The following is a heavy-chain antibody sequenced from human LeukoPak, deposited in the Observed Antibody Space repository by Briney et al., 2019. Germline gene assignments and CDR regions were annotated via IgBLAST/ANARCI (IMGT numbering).Heavy chain of an antibody. CDR2: INPNSGGT. CDR3: ARDGSVGANYYGMDV. Sequence: ASVKVSCTASGYTFTGYYMHWVRQAPGQGLEWMGWINPNSGGTNYAQKVQGRVTMTRDTSISTAYMELSRLRSDDTAVYYCARDGSVGANYYGMDVWGQGTTVTVSS. J-gene: IGHJ6*02. D-gene: IGHD1-26*01. CDR1: GYTFTGYY. V-gene: IGHV1-2*02.